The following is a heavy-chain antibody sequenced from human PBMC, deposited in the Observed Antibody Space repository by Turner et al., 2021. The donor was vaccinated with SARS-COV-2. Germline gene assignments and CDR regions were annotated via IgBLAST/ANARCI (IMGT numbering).Heavy chain of an antibody. D-gene: IGHD1-1*01. CDR3: AREDIVGGTTGGLDY. J-gene: IGHJ4*02. CDR1: GFTFSSYG. Sequence: QVQLVESGGGVVQPGRSLRLSCAASGFTFSSYGMHWVRQAPGKGLEWVAVIWYDGSKKYYADSVKGRFTISRDNSKNTLFLQMNSLRAEDTAVYYCAREDIVGGTTGGLDYWGQGTLVTVSS. V-gene: IGHV3-33*01. CDR2: IWYDGSKK.